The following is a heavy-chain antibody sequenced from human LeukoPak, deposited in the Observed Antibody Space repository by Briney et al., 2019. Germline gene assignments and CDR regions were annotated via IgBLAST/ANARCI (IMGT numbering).Heavy chain of an antibody. J-gene: IGHJ3*02. D-gene: IGHD1-26*01. Sequence: PSETLSLTCTVSGGSISSSSYYWSWIRQPAGKGLEWIGRIYTSGSTNYNPSLKSRVTMSVDTSKNQFSLKLSSVTAADTAVYYCARDDLRSGSYYDAFDIWGQGTMVTVSS. CDR1: GGSISSSSYY. CDR2: IYTSGST. V-gene: IGHV4-61*02. CDR3: ARDDLRSGSYYDAFDI.